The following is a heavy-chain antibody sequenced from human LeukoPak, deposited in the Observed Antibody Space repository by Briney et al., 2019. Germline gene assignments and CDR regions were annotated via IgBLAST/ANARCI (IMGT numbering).Heavy chain of an antibody. CDR1: GFTFSSYV. J-gene: IGHJ4*02. V-gene: IGHV3-30*18. D-gene: IGHD4-17*01. CDR3: AKDRSTVTTPYYFDY. CDR2: ISYDGSNK. Sequence: PGGSLRLSCAASGFTFSSYVMHWVRQAPGKGLEWVAVISYDGSNKYYADSVKGRFTISRDNSKNTLYLQMNSLRAEDTAVYYCAKDRSTVTTPYYFDYWGQGTLVTVSS.